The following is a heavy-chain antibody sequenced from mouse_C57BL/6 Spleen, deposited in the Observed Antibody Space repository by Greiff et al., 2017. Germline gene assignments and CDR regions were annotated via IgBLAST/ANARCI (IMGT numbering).Heavy chain of an antibody. D-gene: IGHD1-1*01. J-gene: IGHJ4*01. CDR3: ARAGSEGAY. CDR2: IYPGDGDT. CDR1: GYAFSSSW. V-gene: IGHV1-82*01. Sequence: VQLQQSGPELVKPGASVKISCKASGYAFSSSWMNWVKQRPGKGLEWIGRIYPGDGDTNYNGKFKGKATLTADKSSSTAYMQLSSLTAEDSAVYFCARAGSEGAYWGQGTSVTVSS.